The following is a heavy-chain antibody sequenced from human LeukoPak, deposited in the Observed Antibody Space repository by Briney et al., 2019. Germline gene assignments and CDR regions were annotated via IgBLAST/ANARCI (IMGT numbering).Heavy chain of an antibody. CDR3: TCLDY. V-gene: IGHV3-23*01. CDR1: GFSFSTYV. CDR2: VRASGDNT. Sequence: GGSLRLSCAASGFSFSTYVMSWFRQAPGKGLEWVSAVRASGDNTYYADSVKGRFTIARDNSKDTVSLQMNSLRAEDTAIYYSTCLDYWGQGTLVTVSS. J-gene: IGHJ4*02.